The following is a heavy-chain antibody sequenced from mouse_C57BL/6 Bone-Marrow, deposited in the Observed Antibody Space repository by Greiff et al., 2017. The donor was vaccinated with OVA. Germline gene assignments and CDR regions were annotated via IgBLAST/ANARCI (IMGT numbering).Heavy chain of an antibody. D-gene: IGHD2-5*01. V-gene: IGHV3-8*01. CDR3: ARHSNSRYWYFDV. Sequence: EVKLMESGPGLAKPSQTLSLTCSVTGYSITSDYWNWIRKFPGNKLEYMGYISYSGSTYYNPSLKSRISITRDTSKNQYYLQLNSVTTEDTATYYCARHSNSRYWYFDVWGTGTTVTVSS. CDR1: GYSITSDY. CDR2: ISYSGST. J-gene: IGHJ1*03.